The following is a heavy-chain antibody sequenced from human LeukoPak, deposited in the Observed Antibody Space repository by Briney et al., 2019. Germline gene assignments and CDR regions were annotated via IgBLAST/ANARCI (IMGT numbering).Heavy chain of an antibody. Sequence: TSETLSLTCAVYGGSFSGYYWSWIRQPPGKGLEWSGEINHSGSTNYNPSLKSRVTISVDTSKNQFSLKLSSVTAADTAVYYCARTYYDFWSGYYVFDYWGQGTLVTVSS. CDR1: GGSFSGYY. CDR3: ARTYYDFWSGYYVFDY. V-gene: IGHV4-34*01. D-gene: IGHD3-3*01. J-gene: IGHJ4*02. CDR2: INHSGST.